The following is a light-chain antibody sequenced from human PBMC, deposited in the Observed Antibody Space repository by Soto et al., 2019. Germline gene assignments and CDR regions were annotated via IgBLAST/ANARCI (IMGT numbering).Light chain of an antibody. CDR3: QQYNNLYT. Sequence: EIVMTQSPATLSLSPGERATLSCRASQSVSSNLAWYQQKPGQAPRLLIYGASTRATGIPARFSGSGSGTEFTITISSLQSEDFAVYYCQQYNNLYTFGQGTKLEIK. CDR2: GAS. J-gene: IGKJ2*01. CDR1: QSVSSN. V-gene: IGKV3-15*01.